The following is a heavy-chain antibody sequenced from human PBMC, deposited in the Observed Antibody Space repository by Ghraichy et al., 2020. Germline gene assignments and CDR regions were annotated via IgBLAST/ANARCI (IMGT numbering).Heavy chain of an antibody. J-gene: IGHJ4*02. D-gene: IGHD3-10*01. Sequence: GGSLRLSCAASGFTVSRYTMHWVRQAPGKGLEWVAVIWNGRSTTYYADSVKGRFTISRDNSKNTLYLQMNSLRAEDTALYYCAREYGSGSYFIIGHWGQGTLVTVAS. CDR1: GFTVSRYT. CDR2: IWNGRSTT. CDR3: AREYGSGSYFIIGH. V-gene: IGHV3-33*01.